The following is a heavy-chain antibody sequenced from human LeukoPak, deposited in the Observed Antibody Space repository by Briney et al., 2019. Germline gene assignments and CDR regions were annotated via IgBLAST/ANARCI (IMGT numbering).Heavy chain of an antibody. CDR3: ARDFGWLQSFGYFDY. CDR2: ISGDGGST. D-gene: IGHD5-24*01. CDR1: GFTFDDYA. J-gene: IGHJ4*02. V-gene: IGHV3-43*02. Sequence: GGSLRLSCAASGFTFDDYAMHWVRQAPGKGLEWVSLISGDGGSTYYADSVKGRFTISRDNAKNSLYLQMNSLRAEDTAVYYCARDFGWLQSFGYFDYWGQGTLVTVSS.